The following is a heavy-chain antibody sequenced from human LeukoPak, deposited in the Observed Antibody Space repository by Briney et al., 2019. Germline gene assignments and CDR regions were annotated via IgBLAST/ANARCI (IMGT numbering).Heavy chain of an antibody. Sequence: SETLSLTCTVSGGSISSYYWSWIRQPLGKGLEWIGYIYYSGSTNYNPSLKSRVTISVDTSKNQFSLKLSSVTAADTAVYYCARLYYGDYLDYWGQGTLVTVSS. J-gene: IGHJ4*02. CDR2: IYYSGST. CDR1: GGSISSYY. D-gene: IGHD4-17*01. CDR3: ARLYYGDYLDY. V-gene: IGHV4-59*12.